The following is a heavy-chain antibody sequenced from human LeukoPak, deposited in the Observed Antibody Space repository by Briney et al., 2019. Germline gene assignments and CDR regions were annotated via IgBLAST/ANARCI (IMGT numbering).Heavy chain of an antibody. J-gene: IGHJ4*02. V-gene: IGHV4-30-2*01. CDR1: GGSISSGDVYY. D-gene: IGHD3-22*01. Sequence: SETLSLTCTVSGGSISSGDVYYWTWIRQPPGKGLEWIGYIFHSGSTYYNPSLQSRVTISVDTSKNQFSVKLSSVTAADTAVYYCARLYYYHSSGYTTPFDYWGQGTLVTVSS. CDR3: ARLYYYHSSGYTTPFDY. CDR2: IFHSGST.